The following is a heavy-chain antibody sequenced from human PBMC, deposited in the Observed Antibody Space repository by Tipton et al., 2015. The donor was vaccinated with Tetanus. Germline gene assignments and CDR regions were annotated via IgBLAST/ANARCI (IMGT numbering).Heavy chain of an antibody. V-gene: IGHV3-11*06. CDR1: GFTFSDYY. Sequence: SLRLSCAASGFTFSDYYMSWIRQAPGKGLEWVSYISSSSSYTNYADSVKGRFTISRDNAKNSLYLQMNSLRAEDTAVYYCARGRYSSGWYKGGMDVWGQGTTVTVSS. J-gene: IGHJ6*02. D-gene: IGHD6-19*01. CDR3: ARGRYSSGWYKGGMDV. CDR2: ISSSSSYT.